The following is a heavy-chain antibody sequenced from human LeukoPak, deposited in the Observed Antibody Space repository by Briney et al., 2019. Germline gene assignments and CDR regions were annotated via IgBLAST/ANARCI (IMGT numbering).Heavy chain of an antibody. CDR1: GFTFYAYW. D-gene: IGHD6-19*01. V-gene: IGHV3-74*01. CDR2: INLDGSGT. CDR3: ARDDSSGWSDAFDI. J-gene: IGHJ3*02. Sequence: PGRSLRLSCAASGFTFYAYWMNWVRQAPGKGLVWVSRINLDGSGTTYADSVKGRFTISRDNAKNTVNLQMNNLTAEDTAVYYCARDDSSGWSDAFDIWGQGTMVTVSS.